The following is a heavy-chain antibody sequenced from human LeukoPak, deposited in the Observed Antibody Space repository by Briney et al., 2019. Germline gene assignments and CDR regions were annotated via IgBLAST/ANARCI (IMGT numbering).Heavy chain of an antibody. CDR1: GFTFSTYS. J-gene: IGHJ4*02. Sequence: GGSLRLSCAASGFTFSTYSMNWVRQAPGKGLEWISYIYYADSVQGRFTISRDNAENSLFLQMTSLRVEDTAVYYCVARGGWARFDYWGQGALVTVSA. CDR3: VARGGWARFDY. CDR2: I. V-gene: IGHV3-48*04. D-gene: IGHD6-19*01.